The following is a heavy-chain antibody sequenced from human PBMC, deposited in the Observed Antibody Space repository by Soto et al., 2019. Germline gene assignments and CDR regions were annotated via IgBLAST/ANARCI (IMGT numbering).Heavy chain of an antibody. CDR1: GFTFSVSA. D-gene: IGHD1-26*01. V-gene: IGHV3-73*02. CDR3: TRLSDTTTEGFDY. CDR2: VRSKAKDYAT. J-gene: IGHJ4*02. Sequence: EVQLVESGGGLVQPGGSLKLSCAASGFTFSVSAVHWVRQSSGKGLEWVGRVRSKAKDYATAYAASVKGRFTVSRDDSMNTAYLEMNSLKTEDTAVYYCTRLSDTTTEGFDYWGRGTLVTVAS.